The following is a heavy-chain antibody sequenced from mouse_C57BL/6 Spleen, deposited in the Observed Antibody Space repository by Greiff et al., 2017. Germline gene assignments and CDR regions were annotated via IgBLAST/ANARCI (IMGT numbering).Heavy chain of an antibody. CDR3: ARDQTTVAPVAY. V-gene: IGHV5-4*01. CDR2: ISDGGSYT. D-gene: IGHD1-1*01. Sequence: EVKVVESGGGLVKPGGSLKLSCAASGFTFSSYAMSLVRQTPEKRLEWVATISDGGSYTYYPDNVKGRFTISRDNAKNNLYLQMSHLKSEDTAMYYCARDQTTVAPVAYWGQGTLVTVSA. CDR1: GFTFSSYA. J-gene: IGHJ3*01.